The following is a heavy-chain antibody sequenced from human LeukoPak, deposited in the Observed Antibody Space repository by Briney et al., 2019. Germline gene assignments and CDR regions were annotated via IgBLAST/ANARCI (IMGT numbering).Heavy chain of an antibody. J-gene: IGHJ6*02. V-gene: IGHV5-51*01. CDR1: GYSFTSYW. CDR3: ARHSHCTSVCYGDAYYYYGMDV. CDR2: IYPGGSDT. Sequence: GESLKISCKGSGYSFTSYWIGWVRQMPGKGLEWMGIIYPGGSDTRYSPSFQGQVTISADKSISTAYLQWSSLKASDTAMYYCARHSHCTSVCYGDAYYYYGMDVWGQGTTVTVSS. D-gene: IGHD2-8*01.